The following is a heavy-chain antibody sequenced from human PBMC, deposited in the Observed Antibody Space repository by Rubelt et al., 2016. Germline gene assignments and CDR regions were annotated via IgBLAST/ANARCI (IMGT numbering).Heavy chain of an antibody. CDR2: VFHSGGT. D-gene: IGHD3-3*01. CDR1: GGSITSGNYY. V-gene: IGHV4-31*03. Sequence: QVQLQESGPGLVKPSQTLSLTCTVSGGSITSGNYYWNWIRRHPGKGLEWIGYVFHSGGTYYTPSLQSRVNISIDTSKNQFSLHLGSVTAADTAVEYCSRTAAKWSGQYYFNFWGQGTLVTVSS. J-gene: IGHJ4*02. CDR3: SRTAAKWSGQYYFNF.